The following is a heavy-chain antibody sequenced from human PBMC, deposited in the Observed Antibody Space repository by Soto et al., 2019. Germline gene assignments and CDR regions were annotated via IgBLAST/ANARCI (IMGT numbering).Heavy chain of an antibody. J-gene: IGHJ5*02. CDR2: INHSGST. Sequence: ETLSLTCAVYGGSFSGYYWSWIRQPPGKGLEWIGEINHSGSTNYNLSLKSRVTISVDTSKNQFSLKLSSVTAADTAVYYCARGGRVGESNNWFDPWGQGTLVTVSS. V-gene: IGHV4-34*01. D-gene: IGHD3-10*01. CDR3: ARGGRVGESNNWFDP. CDR1: GGSFSGYY.